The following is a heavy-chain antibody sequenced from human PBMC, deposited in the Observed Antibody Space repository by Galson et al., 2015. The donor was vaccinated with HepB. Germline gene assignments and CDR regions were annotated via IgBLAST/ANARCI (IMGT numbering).Heavy chain of an antibody. CDR3: AKDPKQWLPASEYFQH. CDR2: ISGSGGST. CDR1: GFTFSSYA. Sequence: SLRLSCAASGFTFSSYAMSWVRQAPGKGLEWVSAISGSGGSTYYADSVKGRFTISRDNSKNTLYLQMNSLRAEDTAVYYCAKDPKQWLPASEYFQHWGQGTLVTVSS. J-gene: IGHJ1*01. D-gene: IGHD6-19*01. V-gene: IGHV3-23*01.